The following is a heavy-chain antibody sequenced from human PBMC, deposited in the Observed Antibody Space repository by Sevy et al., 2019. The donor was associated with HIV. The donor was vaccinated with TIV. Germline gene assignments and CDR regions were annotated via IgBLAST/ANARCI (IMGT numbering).Heavy chain of an antibody. Sequence: GGSLRLSCEASGFDFSSHWMQWVRQAPGKGLVWVSRMNTYGSSTNYADSVKGRFTISRDNAKNTLYLEMNNLRDEDTALYYCAAPRFDFWGPGTLVTVSS. V-gene: IGHV3-74*01. CDR3: AAPRFDF. CDR2: MNTYGSST. J-gene: IGHJ4*02. CDR1: GFDFSSHW.